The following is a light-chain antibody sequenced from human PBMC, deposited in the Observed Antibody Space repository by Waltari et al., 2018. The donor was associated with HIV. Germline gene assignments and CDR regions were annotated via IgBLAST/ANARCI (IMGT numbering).Light chain of an antibody. Sequence: EIVMTQSPVTLSASLGERVTLSCRASQSVGNKLAWYQQRPGQAPGVLIYSVSTRAAGVPARFIGSGSGTDFTLTISSPQSEDYAVYFCQQYEKWPPLTFGGGTKV. J-gene: IGKJ4*01. CDR2: SVS. CDR1: QSVGNK. CDR3: QQYEKWPPLT. V-gene: IGKV3-15*01.